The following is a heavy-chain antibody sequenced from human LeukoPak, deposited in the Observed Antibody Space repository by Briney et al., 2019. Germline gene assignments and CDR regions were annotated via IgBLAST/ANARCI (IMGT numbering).Heavy chain of an antibody. V-gene: IGHV3-74*01. CDR3: AKDKGYCSGGSCHRYYFDY. Sequence: GGSLRLSCAASGFTFSSYWMHWVRHAPGKGLVWVSRINSDGSSTSYADSVKGRFTISRDNAKNSLYLQMNSLRAEDTALYYCAKDKGYCSGGSCHRYYFDYWGQGTLVTVSS. J-gene: IGHJ4*02. CDR2: INSDGSST. D-gene: IGHD2-15*01. CDR1: GFTFSSYW.